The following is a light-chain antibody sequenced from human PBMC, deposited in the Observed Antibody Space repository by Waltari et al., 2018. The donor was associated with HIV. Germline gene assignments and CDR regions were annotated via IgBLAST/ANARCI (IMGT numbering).Light chain of an antibody. CDR2: GAS. Sequence: ETLLTQSPVTLSVSPGERVTLSCRSSQRVSGNQAWYQQKPGQAPTLLIYGASSRATYIPARFSGSGSGTDYTLTISNLLSEDSAVYCCQQYIHWPPYTFGQGTKLEIK. V-gene: IGKV3-15*01. CDR1: QRVSGN. CDR3: QQYIHWPPYT. J-gene: IGKJ2*01.